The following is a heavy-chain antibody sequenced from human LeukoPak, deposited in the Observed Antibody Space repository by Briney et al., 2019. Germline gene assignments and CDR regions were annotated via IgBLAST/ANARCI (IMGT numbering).Heavy chain of an antibody. CDR1: GFTFSSYW. J-gene: IGHJ3*02. D-gene: IGHD3-9*01. Sequence: GGSLRLSCAASGFTFSSYWMPWVRQAPGKGLVWVSRINSDGGSTRYADSVQGRFIISRDNAKNTLYLQMTSLRAEDTAVYFFFQAEDGIRYFDWLLSSNAFDIWGQGTMVTVSS. CDR2: INSDGGST. V-gene: IGHV3-74*01. CDR3: FQAEDGIRYFDWLLSSNAFDI.